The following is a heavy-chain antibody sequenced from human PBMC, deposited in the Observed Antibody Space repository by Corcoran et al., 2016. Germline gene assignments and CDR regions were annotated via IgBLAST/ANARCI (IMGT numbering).Heavy chain of an antibody. D-gene: IGHD4-17*01. CDR1: GFTFSNAW. J-gene: IGHJ4*02. CDR2: IKSKTDGGTT. V-gene: IGHV3-15*07. CDR3: TTEDDGDDPTDY. Sequence: EVQLVESGGVLVKPGGSLRLSCAASGFTFSNAWMNWLRQAPGKGLEWVGRIKSKTDGGTTDFAAPVKGRFTISRDDSKNTLYLQMNSLKNEDTAVDNCTTEDDGDDPTDYWGQGTLVTVSS.